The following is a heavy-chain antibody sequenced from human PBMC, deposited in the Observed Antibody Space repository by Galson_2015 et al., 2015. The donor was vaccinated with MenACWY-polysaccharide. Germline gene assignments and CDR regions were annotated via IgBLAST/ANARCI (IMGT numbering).Heavy chain of an antibody. J-gene: IGHJ4*02. CDR2: IKQDGSEN. CDR1: GFTFSGYW. Sequence: SLRLSCAASGFTFSGYWMSWVRQAPGKGLEWVANIKQDGSENYYVDSVKGRITISRDNARNSLYLQMSSLRVDDTAIYYCVKGLGYCPRASCYEDYWGQGTLVTVSS. V-gene: IGHV3-7*03. D-gene: IGHD2-2*01. CDR3: VKGLGYCPRASCYEDY.